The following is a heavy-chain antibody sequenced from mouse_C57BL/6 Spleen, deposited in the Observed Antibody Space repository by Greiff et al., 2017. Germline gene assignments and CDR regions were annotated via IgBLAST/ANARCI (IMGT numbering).Heavy chain of an antibody. J-gene: IGHJ1*03. CDR3: ARNYGSAWYFDV. V-gene: IGHV1-7*01. CDR1: GYTFTSYW. Sequence: QVQLQQSGAELAKPGASVKLSCKASGYTFTSYWMHWVKQRPGQGLEWIGYINPSSGYTKYNQKFKDKATLTADNSSSTAYMQLSSLTYEDSAVYYCARNYGSAWYFDVWGTGTTVTVSS. CDR2: INPSSGYT. D-gene: IGHD1-1*01.